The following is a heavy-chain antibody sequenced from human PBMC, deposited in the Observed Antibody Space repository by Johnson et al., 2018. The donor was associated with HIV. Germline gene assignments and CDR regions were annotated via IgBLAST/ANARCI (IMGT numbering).Heavy chain of an antibody. CDR2: IYSGDST. J-gene: IGHJ3*02. V-gene: IGHV3-53*01. CDR1: GFTVISNH. Sequence: EKLVESGGGLIQPGGSLRLSCVASGFTVISNHMSWVRQAPGKGLEWVSVIYSGDSTNYADSVTGRFTISRDNSKNTLYLQMNSLRAEDTAVYYCARGGQWSLLGAFDIWGQGTMVTVSS. D-gene: IGHD6-19*01. CDR3: ARGGQWSLLGAFDI.